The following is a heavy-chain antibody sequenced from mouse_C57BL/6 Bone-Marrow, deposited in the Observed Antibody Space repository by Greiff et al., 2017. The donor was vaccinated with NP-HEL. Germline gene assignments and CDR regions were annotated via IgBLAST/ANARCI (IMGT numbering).Heavy chain of an antibody. CDR1: GFTFSSYT. D-gene: IGHD2-3*01. CDR2: ISGGGGNT. CDR3: ARRRIYDGYYERYFDV. V-gene: IGHV5-9*01. Sequence: EVNVVESGEGLVKPGGSLKLSCAASGFTFSSYTMSWVRQTPEKRLEWVATISGGGGNTYYPDSVKGRFTISRDNAKNTLYLQMSSLRSEDTALYYCARRRIYDGYYERYFDVWGTGTTVTVSS. J-gene: IGHJ1*03.